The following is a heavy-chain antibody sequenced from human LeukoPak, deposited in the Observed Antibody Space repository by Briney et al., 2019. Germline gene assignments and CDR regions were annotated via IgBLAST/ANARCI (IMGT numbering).Heavy chain of an antibody. CDR3: ASTDYVKAFDI. J-gene: IGHJ3*02. Sequence: NPSETLSLTCTVSGGSVSGGSYYWSWIRQPPGKGLEWIGYFYYTGSTNYNPSLKSRVTISVDTPKNQFSLRLSSVTAADTAVYYCASTDYVKAFDIWGQGTTVTVSS. CDR1: GGSVSGGSYY. V-gene: IGHV4-61*01. D-gene: IGHD4-17*01. CDR2: FYYTGST.